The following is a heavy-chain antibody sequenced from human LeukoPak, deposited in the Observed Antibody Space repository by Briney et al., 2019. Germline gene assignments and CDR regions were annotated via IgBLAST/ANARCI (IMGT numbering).Heavy chain of an antibody. CDR2: IYPGDSDT. Sequence: GESLNISCKGSGYSFTSYWIGWVRQMPGKGLEWMGIIYPGDSDTRYSPPFQGQVTISADKYISTAYLQWSSLKASDTAMYYCARHVTSAYYFDYWGHASLVTVSS. CDR1: GYSFTSYW. CDR3: ARHVTSAYYFDY. J-gene: IGHJ4*03. V-gene: IGHV5-51*01. D-gene: IGHD3-22*01.